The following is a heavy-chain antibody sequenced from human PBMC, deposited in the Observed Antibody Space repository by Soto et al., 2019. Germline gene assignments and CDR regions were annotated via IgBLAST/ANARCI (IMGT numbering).Heavy chain of an antibody. CDR3: ARERVDTAMVYYYYGMDV. CDR1: GFTFSSYW. Sequence: GGSLRLSCAASGFTFSSYWMHWVRQAPGKGLVWVSRINSDGSSTSYADSVKGRFTISRDNAKNTLYLQMNSLRAEDTAVYYCARERVDTAMVYYYYGMDVWGQGTTVTVSS. CDR2: INSDGSST. V-gene: IGHV3-74*01. J-gene: IGHJ6*02. D-gene: IGHD5-18*01.